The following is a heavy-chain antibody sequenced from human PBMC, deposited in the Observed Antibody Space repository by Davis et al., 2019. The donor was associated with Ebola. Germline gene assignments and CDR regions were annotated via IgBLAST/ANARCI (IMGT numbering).Heavy chain of an antibody. CDR2: ISGRGSTI. Sequence: GGSLRLSCAASGFTFDTYGMSWVRQAPGKGLEWVSVISGRGSTIYYADSVKGRFTISRDNSKDTLYLQMNSLRAEDTAVYYCATRVLGYCSAWGQGTLVTVSS. J-gene: IGHJ5*02. V-gene: IGHV3-23*01. D-gene: IGHD2-15*01. CDR3: ATRVLGYCSA. CDR1: GFTFDTYG.